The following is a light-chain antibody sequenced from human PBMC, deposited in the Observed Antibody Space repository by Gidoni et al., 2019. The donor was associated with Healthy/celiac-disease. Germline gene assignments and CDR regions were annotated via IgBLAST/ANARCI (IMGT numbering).Light chain of an antibody. J-gene: IGLJ2*01. CDR2: QDS. V-gene: IGLV3-1*01. Sequence: SYELTQPPPLSVSSGQTASINCSGDKLGDKYACWSQQKPGQAPVLVIYQDSKRPSGIPERFSGSNSGNTATLTISGTQAMDEADYYCQAWDSSTVVYGGGTKLTVL. CDR3: QAWDSSTVV. CDR1: KLGDKY.